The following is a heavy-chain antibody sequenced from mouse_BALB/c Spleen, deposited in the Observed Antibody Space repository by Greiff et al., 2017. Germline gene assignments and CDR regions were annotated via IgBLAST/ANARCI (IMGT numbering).Heavy chain of an antibody. J-gene: IGHJ2*01. CDR3: TRDGGRSYFDY. CDR2: ISSGGSYT. V-gene: IGHV5-6-4*01. CDR1: GFTFSSYT. Sequence: EVHLVESGGGLVKPGGSLKLSCAASGFTFSSYTMSWVRQTPEKRLEWVATISSGGSYTYYPDSVKGRFTISRDNAKNTLYLQMSSLKSEDTAMYYCTRDGGRSYFDYWGQGTTLTVSS.